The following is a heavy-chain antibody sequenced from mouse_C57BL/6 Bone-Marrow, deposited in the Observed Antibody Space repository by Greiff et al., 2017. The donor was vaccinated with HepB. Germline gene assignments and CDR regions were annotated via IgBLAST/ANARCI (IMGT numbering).Heavy chain of an antibody. CDR3: ARNRNYGSSYVAY. D-gene: IGHD1-1*01. CDR2: IWSGGST. V-gene: IGHV2-2*01. CDR1: GFSLTSYG. J-gene: IGHJ3*01. Sequence: VMLVESGPGLVQPSQSLSITCTVSGFSLTSYGVHWVRQSPGKGLEWLGVIWSGGSTDYNAAFISRLSISKDNSKSQVFFKMNSLQADDTAIYYCARNRNYGSSYVAYWGQGTLVTVSA.